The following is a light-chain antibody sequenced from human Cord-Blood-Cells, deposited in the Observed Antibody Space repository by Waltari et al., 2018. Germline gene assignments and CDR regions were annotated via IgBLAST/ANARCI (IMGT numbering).Light chain of an antibody. CDR2: SNN. V-gene: IGLV1-44*01. Sequence: QSVLTQPPSASATPGQRVTISCSGSSPNIGSNTVTLSQPLPGTAPKLLIYSNNPRPPGVPDRFSGSKSGNSASLAISGLQSEDEADYYCAAWDDSLNGHVFGTGTKVTVL. CDR1: SPNIGSNT. CDR3: AAWDDSLNGHV. J-gene: IGLJ1*01.